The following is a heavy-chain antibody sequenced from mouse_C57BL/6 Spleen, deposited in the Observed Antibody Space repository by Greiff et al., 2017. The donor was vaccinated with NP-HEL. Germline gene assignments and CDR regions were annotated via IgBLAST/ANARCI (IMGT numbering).Heavy chain of an antibody. Sequence: VQLQQSGAELVRPGASVTLSCKASGYTFTDYEMHWVKQTPVHGLEWIGAIDPETGGTAYNQKFKGKAILTADKSSSTAYMELRSLTSEDSAVYYCTRGTEGYAMDYWGQGTSVTVSS. CDR3: TRGTEGYAMDY. J-gene: IGHJ4*01. D-gene: IGHD3-3*01. CDR2: IDPETGGT. V-gene: IGHV1-15*01. CDR1: GYTFTDYE.